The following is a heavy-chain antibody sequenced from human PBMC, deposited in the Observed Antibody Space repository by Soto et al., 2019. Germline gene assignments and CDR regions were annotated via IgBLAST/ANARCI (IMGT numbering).Heavy chain of an antibody. V-gene: IGHV4-39*01. Sequence: SISVTNIFWGWVPQPPGTALELIVNVDSSWTAYFSPSLATRVTFHADTSKNQFSLTLYSVTAADTAVYYCARITGRHLDYWGQGILVTVPQ. CDR1: SISVTNIF. D-gene: IGHD1-20*01. J-gene: IGHJ4*02. CDR2: VDSSWTA. CDR3: ARITGRHLDY.